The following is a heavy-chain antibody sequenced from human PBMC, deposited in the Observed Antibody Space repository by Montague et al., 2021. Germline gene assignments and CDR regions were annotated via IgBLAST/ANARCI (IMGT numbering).Heavy chain of an antibody. CDR3: AREWSAFDF. Sequence: SETLSLTCTVSGDSMNTYKWNWIRQPPGKGLEWIGYIYSSGNTNYNPSLKSRVTISVDTSRNQFSLEVRFVTAADTAKYYCAREWSAFDFWGQGIMVTVSS. V-gene: IGHV4-59*01. D-gene: IGHD1-26*01. CDR2: IYSSGNT. J-gene: IGHJ3*01. CDR1: GDSMNTYK.